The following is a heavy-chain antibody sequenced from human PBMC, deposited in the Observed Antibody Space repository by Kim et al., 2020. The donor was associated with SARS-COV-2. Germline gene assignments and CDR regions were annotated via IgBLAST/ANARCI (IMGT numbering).Heavy chain of an antibody. CDR3: AKASFGELFSPHFDY. D-gene: IGHD3-10*01. Sequence: GGSLRLSCAASGFTFSSYAMSWVRQAPGKGLEWVSAISGSGGSTYYADSVKGRFTISRDNSKNTLYLQMNSLRAEDTAVYYCAKASFGELFSPHFDYWGQGTLVTVSS. CDR1: GFTFSSYA. V-gene: IGHV3-23*01. J-gene: IGHJ4*02. CDR2: ISGSGGST.